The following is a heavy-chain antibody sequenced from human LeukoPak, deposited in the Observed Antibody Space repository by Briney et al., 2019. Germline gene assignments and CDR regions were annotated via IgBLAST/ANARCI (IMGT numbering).Heavy chain of an antibody. D-gene: IGHD4-11*01. V-gene: IGHV3-74*01. J-gene: IGHJ4*02. CDR3: ARGSTTVTPRNFDY. Sequence: GGSLRLSCAASGFTVSNYWMFWVRQAPGRELVCVSQTHTDVSSTTYADSVKGRYTISRDNAKNSLYLQMNSLRAEDTAVYYCARGSTTVTPRNFDYWGQGTLVTVSS. CDR2: THTDVSST. CDR1: GFTVSNYW.